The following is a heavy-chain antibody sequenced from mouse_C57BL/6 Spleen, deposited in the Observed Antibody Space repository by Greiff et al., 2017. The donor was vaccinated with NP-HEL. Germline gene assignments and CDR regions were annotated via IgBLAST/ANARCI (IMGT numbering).Heavy chain of an antibody. V-gene: IGHV3-8*01. Sequence: EVKLQESGPGLAKPSQTLSLTCSVTGYSITSDYWNWIRKFPGHNLEYMGYISYSGSTYYNPSLKSRISITRDTSKNQYYLQLNSVTTEDTATYYCARGLDGYYDGFDYWGQGTTLTVSS. CDR3: ARGLDGYYDGFDY. CDR1: GYSITSDY. D-gene: IGHD2-3*01. J-gene: IGHJ2*01. CDR2: ISYSGST.